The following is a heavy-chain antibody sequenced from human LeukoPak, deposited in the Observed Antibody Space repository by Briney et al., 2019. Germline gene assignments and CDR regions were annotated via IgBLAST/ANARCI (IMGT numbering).Heavy chain of an antibody. CDR1: GYSFTSYW. Sequence: GESLKISCKGSGYSFTSYWIGWVRQMPGKGLEWMGIIYPGDSDTRYNPSFQGQVTISADKSISTAYLQWSSLKASDTAMYYCARRSEGSSSWYRYNWFDPWGQGTLVTVSS. J-gene: IGHJ5*02. CDR2: IYPGDSDT. V-gene: IGHV5-51*01. D-gene: IGHD6-13*01. CDR3: ARRSEGSSSWYRYNWFDP.